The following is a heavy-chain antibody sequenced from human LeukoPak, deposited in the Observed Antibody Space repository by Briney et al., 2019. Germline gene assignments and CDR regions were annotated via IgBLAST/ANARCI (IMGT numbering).Heavy chain of an antibody. V-gene: IGHV3-30*18. J-gene: IGHJ4*02. CDR2: ISYDGSNK. CDR1: GFTFSSHG. Sequence: GGSLRLSCAASGFTFSSHGMHWVRQAPGKGLEWVAVISYDGSNKYYADSVKGRFTISRDNSKNTLYLQMNSLRAEDTAVYYCAKDTSRVRGVVDYWGQGTLVTVSS. CDR3: AKDTSRVRGVVDY. D-gene: IGHD3-10*01.